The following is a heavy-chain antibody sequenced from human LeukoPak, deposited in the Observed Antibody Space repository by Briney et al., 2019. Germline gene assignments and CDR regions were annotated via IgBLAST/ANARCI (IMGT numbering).Heavy chain of an antibody. J-gene: IGHJ4*02. CDR3: AKARGGIVVVPAAYCFDY. D-gene: IGHD2-2*01. V-gene: IGHV3-21*01. CDR1: GFTFSSYS. Sequence: RAGGSLRLSCAASGFTFSSYSMNWVRQAPGKGLEWVSSISSSSSYIYYADSVKGRFTISRDNAKNSLYLQMNSLRAEDTAVYYCAKARGGIVVVPAAYCFDYWGQGTLVTVSS. CDR2: ISSSSSYI.